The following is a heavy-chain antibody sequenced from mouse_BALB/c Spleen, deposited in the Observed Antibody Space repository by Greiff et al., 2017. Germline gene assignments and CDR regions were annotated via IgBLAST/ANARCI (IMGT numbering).Heavy chain of an antibody. CDR3: ASGIEGFAY. V-gene: IGHV1S41*01. J-gene: IGHJ3*01. CDR2: IAPGSGST. CDR1: GYTFTSYW. Sequence: DLVKPGASVKLSCKASGYTFTSYWINWIKQRPGQGLEWIGRIAPGSGSTYYNEMFKGKATLTVDTSSSTAYIQLSSLSSEDSAVYFCASGIEGFAYWGQGTLVTVSA.